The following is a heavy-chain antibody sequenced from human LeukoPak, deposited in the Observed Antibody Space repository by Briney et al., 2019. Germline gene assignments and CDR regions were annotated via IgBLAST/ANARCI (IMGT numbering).Heavy chain of an antibody. Sequence: PGGSLRLSYAASGFTFSSYEMNWVRQAPGKGLEWVSAISGSGGSTYYADSVKGRFTISRDNSKNTLYLQMNSLRAEDTAIYYCAKGGIVVVPTAPGHWGQGTLVTVSS. V-gene: IGHV3-23*01. D-gene: IGHD2-2*01. CDR3: AKGGIVVVPTAPGH. CDR1: GFTFSSYE. CDR2: ISGSGGST. J-gene: IGHJ4*02.